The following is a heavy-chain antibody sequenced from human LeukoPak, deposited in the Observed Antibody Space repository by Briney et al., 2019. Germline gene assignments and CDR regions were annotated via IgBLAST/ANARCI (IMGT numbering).Heavy chain of an antibody. CDR2: IKQDGSEK. CDR3: AREAPLLTGYYDPYYFDY. CDR1: GFTFSSYW. J-gene: IGHJ4*02. V-gene: IGHV3-7*01. D-gene: IGHD3-9*01. Sequence: GGSLRLSCAASGFTFSSYWMSWVRQAPGKGLEWVANIKQDGSEKYYVDSVKGRFTIPRDNAKNTLYLQMNSLRAEDTAVYYRAREAPLLTGYYDPYYFDYWGQGTLVTVSS.